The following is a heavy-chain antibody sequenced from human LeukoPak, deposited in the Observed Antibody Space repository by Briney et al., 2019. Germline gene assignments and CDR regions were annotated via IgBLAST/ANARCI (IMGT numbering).Heavy chain of an antibody. Sequence: SETLSLTCAVYRGSFSGYYWSWIRQPPGKGLEWIGEINHSGSTNYNPSLKSRVTISVDTSKNQFSLKLSSVTAADTAVYYCAGGDYVGLSTFYFDYWGQGTLVTVSS. D-gene: IGHD4-17*01. V-gene: IGHV4-34*01. J-gene: IGHJ4*02. CDR1: RGSFSGYY. CDR3: AGGDYVGLSTFYFDY. CDR2: INHSGST.